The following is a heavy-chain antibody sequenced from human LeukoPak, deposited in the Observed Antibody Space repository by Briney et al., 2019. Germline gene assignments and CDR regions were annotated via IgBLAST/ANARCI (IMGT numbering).Heavy chain of an antibody. CDR1: GITLSNYG. CDR3: AKRGIVIRSLFVVGYHKEASYFDS. CDR2: LSGSGGGT. J-gene: IGHJ4*02. D-gene: IGHD3-16*01. V-gene: IGHV3-23*01. Sequence: PGGSLRLSCVVSGITLSNYGMGWVRQAPGKGLEWVAGLSGSGGGTHYAGSVKGRFTISRDNARNTLYLQMSSLRAEDTAVYFCAKRGIVIRSLFVVGYHKEASYFDSWGQGALVTVSS.